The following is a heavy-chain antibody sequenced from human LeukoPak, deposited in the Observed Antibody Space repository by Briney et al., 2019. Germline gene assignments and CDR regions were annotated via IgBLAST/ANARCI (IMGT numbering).Heavy chain of an antibody. J-gene: IGHJ3*02. V-gene: IGHV3-74*01. CDR2: INSDGSST. CDR1: GFTFSSYW. D-gene: IGHD3-9*01. CDR3: ARDWYDNSDAFDI. Sequence: QPGGSLRLSCAASGFTFSSYWMHWVRQAPGKGLVWVSRINSDGSSTNYADSVKGRFTISRDNAKNSLYLQMNSLRAEDTAVYYCARDWYDNSDAFDIWGQGTMVTVSS.